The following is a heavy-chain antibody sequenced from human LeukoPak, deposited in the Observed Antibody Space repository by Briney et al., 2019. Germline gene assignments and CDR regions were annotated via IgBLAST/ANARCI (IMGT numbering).Heavy chain of an antibody. CDR3: ARTPHWERRVDRYYYYYMDV. Sequence: ASVKVSCKASGYTFTSYAMNWVRQAPGQGLEWMGWINTNTGNPTYAQGFTGRFVFSLDTSVSTAYLQISSLKAEDTAVYYCARTPHWERRVDRYYYYYMDVWGKGTTVTISS. CDR2: INTNTGNP. D-gene: IGHD1-26*01. CDR1: GYTFTSYA. V-gene: IGHV7-4-1*02. J-gene: IGHJ6*03.